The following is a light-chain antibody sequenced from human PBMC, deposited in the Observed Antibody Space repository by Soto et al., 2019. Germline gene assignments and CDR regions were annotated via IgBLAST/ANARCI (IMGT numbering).Light chain of an antibody. CDR3: QHYHDYPWT. CDR2: DAS. CDR1: QSISAW. J-gene: IGKJ1*01. Sequence: IHMTLSPSTLSACVGNRVTIPCRASQSISAWLAWYQQKQGEAPTLLIYDASSLESGVPSRFSGGGYETEFNLTISSLQTDDVATYYCQHYHDYPWTFGQGTKVDIK. V-gene: IGKV1-5*01.